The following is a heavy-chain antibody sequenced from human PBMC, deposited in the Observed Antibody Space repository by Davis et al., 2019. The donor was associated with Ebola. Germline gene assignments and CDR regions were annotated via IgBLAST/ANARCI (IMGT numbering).Heavy chain of an antibody. J-gene: IGHJ6*02. CDR3: AKDRGPSRIVLVRDMDV. CDR2: ISGSGGST. V-gene: IGHV3-23*01. CDR1: GFTFSSYA. Sequence: PGGSLRLSCAASGFTFSSYAMSWVRQAPGKGLEWVSAISGSGGSTYYADSVKGRFTISRDNSKNTLYLQMNSLRAEDTAVYYCAKDRGPSRIVLVRDMDVWGQGTTVTVSS. D-gene: IGHD2-8*02.